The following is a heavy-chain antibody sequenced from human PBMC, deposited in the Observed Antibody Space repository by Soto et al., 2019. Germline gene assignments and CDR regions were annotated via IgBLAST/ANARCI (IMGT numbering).Heavy chain of an antibody. CDR1: GGTFSSYT. CDR3: ARRPSVVAATYFDY. Sequence: QVQLVQSGAEVKKPGSSVKVSCKASGGTFSSYTISWVRQAPGQGLEWMGRIIPILGIANYAQKFQGRVTITADKSTRTAYMELSSLRSEDMAVYYCARRPSVVAATYFDYWGQGTLVTVSS. D-gene: IGHD2-15*01. CDR2: IIPILGIA. V-gene: IGHV1-69*02. J-gene: IGHJ4*02.